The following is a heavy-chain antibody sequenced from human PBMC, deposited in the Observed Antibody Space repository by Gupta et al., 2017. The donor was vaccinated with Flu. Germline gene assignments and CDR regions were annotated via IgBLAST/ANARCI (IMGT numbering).Heavy chain of an antibody. CDR2: ISSSGSTI. CDR3: ARGERSIAARPGNWFDP. J-gene: IGHJ5*02. D-gene: IGHD6-6*01. CDR1: GFTFSSYE. Sequence: VQPGGSLRLSCAASGFTFSSYEMNWVRQAPGKGLEWVSYISSSGSTIYYADSVKGRFTISRDNAKNSLYLQMNSLRAEDTAVYYCARGERSIAARPGNWFDPWGQGTLVTVSS. V-gene: IGHV3-48*03.